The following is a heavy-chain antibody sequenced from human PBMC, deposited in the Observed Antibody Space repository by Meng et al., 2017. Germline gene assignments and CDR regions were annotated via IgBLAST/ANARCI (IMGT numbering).Heavy chain of an antibody. CDR1: GFTFSDYY. D-gene: IGHD4-17*01. V-gene: IGHV3-11*01. CDR3: AKDLSGLGATVTTFDY. Sequence: GESLKISCAASGFTFSDYYMSWIRQAPGKGLEWVSYMSQSGITTYYADSVKGRFTISRDNSKNTLYLQMNSLRAEDTAVYYCAKDLSGLGATVTTFDYWGQGTLVTVSS. CDR2: MSQSGITT. J-gene: IGHJ4*02.